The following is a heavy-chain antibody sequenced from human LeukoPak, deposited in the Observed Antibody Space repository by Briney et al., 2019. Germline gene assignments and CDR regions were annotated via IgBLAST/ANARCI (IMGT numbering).Heavy chain of an antibody. V-gene: IGHV3-21*01. CDR2: ISGSSSFI. Sequence: GGSLRLSCAASGFTFSSYWMSWVRQAPGKGLEWVASISGSSSFIFYADSLKGRFTISRDNDKNLLYLQMNSLRVEDTAIYYCARDSVGYSSGWFEKWGQGTLVTVSS. CDR3: ARDSVGYSSGWFEK. J-gene: IGHJ4*02. CDR1: GFTFSSYW. D-gene: IGHD6-19*01.